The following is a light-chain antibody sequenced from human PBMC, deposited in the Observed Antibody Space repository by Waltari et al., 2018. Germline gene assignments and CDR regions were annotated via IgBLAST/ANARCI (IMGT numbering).Light chain of an antibody. CDR3: QHYVRLPVT. Sequence: EIVLTQSPGTLSLSPGERATLSCRTSQSVGRTLALYQQKPGQAPRLLIYGASIRATGIPDRFSGSGSGTDFSLTISRLEPEDFAVYYCQHYVRLPVTFGQGTKVEIK. V-gene: IGKV3-20*01. CDR1: QSVGRT. J-gene: IGKJ1*01. CDR2: GAS.